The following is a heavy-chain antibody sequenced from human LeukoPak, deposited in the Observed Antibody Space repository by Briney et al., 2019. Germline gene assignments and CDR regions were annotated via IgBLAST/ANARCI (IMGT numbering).Heavy chain of an antibody. J-gene: IGHJ4*02. CDR3: AREGYCSSTSCYFDY. V-gene: IGHV3-53*01. CDR2: IYSGGST. Sequence: GGSLRLSCAASGFTFSSYSMSWVRQAPGKGLEWVSVIYSGGSTYYADSVKGRFTISRDNSKNTLYLQMNSLRAEDTAVYYCAREGYCSSTSCYFDYWGQGTLVTVSS. D-gene: IGHD2-2*01. CDR1: GFTFSSYS.